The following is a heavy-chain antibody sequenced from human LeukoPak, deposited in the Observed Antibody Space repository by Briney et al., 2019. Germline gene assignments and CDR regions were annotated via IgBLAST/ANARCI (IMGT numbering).Heavy chain of an antibody. CDR1: GYTFTSYY. CDR2: INPSGGST. CDR3: ARAGRRYCSSTSCYKGSDFDY. Sequence: GASVKVSCKASGYTFTSYYMHWVRQAPGQGLEWMGKINPSGGSTSYAQKFQGRVTMTRDTSISTAYMELSRLRFDDTAVYYCARAGRRYCSSTSCYKGSDFDYWGQGTLVTVSS. J-gene: IGHJ4*02. V-gene: IGHV1-46*01. D-gene: IGHD2-2*02.